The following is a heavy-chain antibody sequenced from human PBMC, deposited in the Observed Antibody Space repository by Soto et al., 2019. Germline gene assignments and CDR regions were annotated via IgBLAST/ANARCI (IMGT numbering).Heavy chain of an antibody. Sequence: GASVKVSCKASGYTFTGYYMHWVRQAPGQGLEWMGWINPNSGGTNYAQKFQGWVTMTRDTSISTAYMELSRLRSDDTAVYYCARDYGGSYYHAFDIWGQGTMVTVSS. CDR1: GYTFTGYY. D-gene: IGHD1-26*01. CDR2: INPNSGGT. J-gene: IGHJ3*02. CDR3: ARDYGGSYYHAFDI. V-gene: IGHV1-2*04.